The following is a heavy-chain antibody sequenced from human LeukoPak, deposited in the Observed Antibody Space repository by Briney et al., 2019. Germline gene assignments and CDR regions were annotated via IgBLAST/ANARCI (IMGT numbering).Heavy chain of an antibody. Sequence: GGSLRLSCATSGFTFSNYWMSWVRQAPGKGLEWVANINQDGSEEYYVDSVRSRFTTSRDNAKNSLYLQMNSLRAEDTAVYYCARPYDSNRDHSGYGYWGRGTLVTISS. D-gene: IGHD5-12*01. CDR3: ARPYDSNRDHSGYGY. CDR2: INQDGSEE. J-gene: IGHJ4*02. CDR1: GFTFSNYW. V-gene: IGHV3-7*02.